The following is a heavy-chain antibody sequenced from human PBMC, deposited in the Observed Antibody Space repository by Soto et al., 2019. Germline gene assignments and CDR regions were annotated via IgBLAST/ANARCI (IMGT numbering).Heavy chain of an antibody. CDR2: ISGSDDST. J-gene: IGHJ4*02. D-gene: IGHD6-19*01. V-gene: IGHV3-23*01. CDR1: GFTFSSYA. Sequence: PGGSLRLSCAASGFTFSSYAMSWVRQAPGKGLEWVSVISGSDDSTYYADSVKGRFTISRDNSKNTLYLQMNSLTSEDTAVYYCTRAPRGIIVAPDYWGQGTLVTVSS. CDR3: TRAPRGIIVAPDY.